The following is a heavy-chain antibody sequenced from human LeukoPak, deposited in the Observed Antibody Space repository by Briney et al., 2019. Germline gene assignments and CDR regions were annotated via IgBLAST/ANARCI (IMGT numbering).Heavy chain of an antibody. D-gene: IGHD6-13*01. CDR1: GFTFNSYA. CDR2: ISGSGGST. CDR3: AKGLAAAGTRGYYFDY. J-gene: IGHJ4*02. V-gene: IGHV3-23*01. Sequence: PGGSLRLSCAASGFTFNSYAMSWVRQAPGKGLEWVSAISGSGGSTYYADSVKSRFTISRDNSKNTLYLQMNSLRAEDTAVYYCAKGLAAAGTRGYYFDYWGQGTLVTVSS.